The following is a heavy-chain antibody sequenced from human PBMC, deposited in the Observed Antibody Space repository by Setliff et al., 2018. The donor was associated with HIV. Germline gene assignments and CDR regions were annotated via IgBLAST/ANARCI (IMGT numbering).Heavy chain of an antibody. V-gene: IGHV4-4*07. D-gene: IGHD5-18*01. CDR2: IYTSGST. CDR3: ARDQKGYSYGYFDS. Sequence: SETLSLTCTVSGGSISSYYWSWIRQPAGKGLEWIGRIYTSGSTNYNPSLKSRVTMSFDTSKNQFSLNLNSVTAADTAVYYCARDQKGYSYGYFDSWGQGTLVTVSS. J-gene: IGHJ4*02. CDR1: GGSISSYY.